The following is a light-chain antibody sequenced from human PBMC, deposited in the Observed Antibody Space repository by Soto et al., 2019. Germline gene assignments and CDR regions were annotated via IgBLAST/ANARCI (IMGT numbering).Light chain of an antibody. Sequence: QSALTQPRSVSGSPGQSVTISCTGTNSYIGNYNYVSWYQQHPGKAPKVMIYDVSKRPSGVPDRFPGSKSGNTASLTISGLQDEDEADYYCCSYPGSHTWVFGGGTQLTVL. CDR1: NSYIGNYNY. J-gene: IGLJ3*02. CDR3: CSYPGSHTWV. CDR2: DVS. V-gene: IGLV2-11*01.